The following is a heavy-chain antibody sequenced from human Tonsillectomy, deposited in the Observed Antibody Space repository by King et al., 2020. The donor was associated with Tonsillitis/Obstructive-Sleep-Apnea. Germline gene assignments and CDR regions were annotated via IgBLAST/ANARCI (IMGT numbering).Heavy chain of an antibody. D-gene: IGHD6-13*01. V-gene: IGHV4-34*01. J-gene: IGHJ4*02. Sequence: VQLPQWGAGLLKPSETLSLTCAVYGGSFSGYYWSWIRQPPGKGLEWIGEINHSGSTNYNPSLKSRVTISVDTSKNQFSLKLSSVTAADTAVYYCARYSSSWSFDYWGQGTLVTVSS. CDR2: INHSGST. CDR3: ARYSSSWSFDY. CDR1: GGSFSGYY.